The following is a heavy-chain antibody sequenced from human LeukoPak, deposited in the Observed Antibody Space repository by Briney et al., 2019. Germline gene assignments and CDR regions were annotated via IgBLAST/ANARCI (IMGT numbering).Heavy chain of an antibody. V-gene: IGHV1-69*06. CDR1: ESTFSSYA. D-gene: IGHD6-13*01. CDR2: IIPMFGTA. CDR3: ARVGESSSWYYFDY. J-gene: IGHJ4*02. Sequence: EASGKFSCKASESTFSSYAISWVRQAPGQGLKWMGRIIPMFGTANYAQKFQGRVTITADKSTSPAYIELSSLRPEDTAVYYCARVGESSSWYYFDYWGQGTLVTVSS.